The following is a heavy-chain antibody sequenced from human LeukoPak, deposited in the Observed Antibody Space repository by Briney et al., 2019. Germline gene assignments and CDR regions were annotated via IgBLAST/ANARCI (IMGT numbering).Heavy chain of an antibody. CDR2: ISAGGGGT. J-gene: IGHJ3*02. Sequence: GGSLRLSCAASGFTLSSYAMTWIRQAPGKGLEWVSGISAGGGGTYYAYHADSVKGRFTISRDNYKNTLYLQMNSLRAEDTAVYYCARGGAFEIWGQGTMVTVSS. CDR1: GFTLSSYA. CDR3: ARGGAFEI. V-gene: IGHV3-23*01.